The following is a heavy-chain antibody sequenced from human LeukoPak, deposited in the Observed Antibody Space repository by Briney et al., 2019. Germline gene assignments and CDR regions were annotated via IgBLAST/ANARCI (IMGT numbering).Heavy chain of an antibody. D-gene: IGHD5-12*01. V-gene: IGHV4-30-4*01. Sequence: SETLSLTCTVSGGSVSSGDYYWSWIRQPPGKGLEWIGYIYYSGSTYYNPSLKSRVTMSVDTSKNQFSLKLSSVTAADTAVYYCARVSVATILDYWGQGTLVTVSS. CDR3: ARVSVATILDY. J-gene: IGHJ4*02. CDR2: IYYSGST. CDR1: GGSVSSGDYY.